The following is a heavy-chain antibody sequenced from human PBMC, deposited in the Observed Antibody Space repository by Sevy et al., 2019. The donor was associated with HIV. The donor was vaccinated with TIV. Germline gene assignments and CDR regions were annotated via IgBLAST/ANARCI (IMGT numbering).Heavy chain of an antibody. D-gene: IGHD3-10*01. V-gene: IGHV4-59*01. CDR3: AREGTMVQGVNQYYYGMDV. J-gene: IGHJ6*02. CDR1: GGSISSYY. Sequence: SETLSLTCTVSGGSISSYYWSWIRQPPGKGLEWIGYIYYSGSTNYNPSLKSRVTISVDTSKNQFSLKLSSVTAADTAVYYCAREGTMVQGVNQYYYGMDVWGQGTTVTVSS. CDR2: IYYSGST.